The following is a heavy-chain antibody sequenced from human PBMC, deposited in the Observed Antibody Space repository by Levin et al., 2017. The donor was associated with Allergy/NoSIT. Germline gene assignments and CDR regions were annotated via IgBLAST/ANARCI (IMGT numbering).Heavy chain of an antibody. Sequence: GGSLRLSCAASGFTFSNAWMSWVRQAPGKGLEWVGRIKSKTDGGTTDYAAPVKGRFTISRDDSKNTLYLQMNSLKTEDTAVYYCTTDILWGIAVAGTYGGAFDIWGQGTMVTVSS. CDR3: TTDILWGIAVAGTYGGAFDI. CDR2: IKSKTDGGTT. D-gene: IGHD6-19*01. CDR1: GFTFSNAW. V-gene: IGHV3-15*01. J-gene: IGHJ3*02.